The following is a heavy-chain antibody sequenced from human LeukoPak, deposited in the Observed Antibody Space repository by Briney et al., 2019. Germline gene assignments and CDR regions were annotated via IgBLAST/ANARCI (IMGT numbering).Heavy chain of an antibody. D-gene: IGHD3-22*01. CDR3: ARGDSSGYYPY. CDR2: VDPEDGET. Sequence: GASVKVSCKVSGYTFTDYYMHWVQQAPGKGLEWMGLVDPEDGETIYAEKFQGRVTITADTSTDTAYKELSSLRSEDTAVYYCARGDSSGYYPYWGQGTLVTVSS. CDR1: GYTFTDYY. V-gene: IGHV1-69-2*01. J-gene: IGHJ4*02.